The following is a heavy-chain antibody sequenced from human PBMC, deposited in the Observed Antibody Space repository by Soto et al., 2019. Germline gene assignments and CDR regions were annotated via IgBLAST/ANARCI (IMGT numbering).Heavy chain of an antibody. V-gene: IGHV1-18*01. D-gene: IGHD5-18*01. CDR3: ARDQSNTPGYSYGYVDFDY. J-gene: IGHJ4*02. CDR1: GYTFTSYG. CDR2: ISAYNGNT. Sequence: QVQLVQSGAEVKKPGASVKVSCKASGYTFTSYGISWVRQAPGQGLEWMGWISAYNGNTNYAQKLQGRVTMTTDTSTSTAYMELRSLRSDDTAVYYCARDQSNTPGYSYGYVDFDYWGQGTLVTDSS.